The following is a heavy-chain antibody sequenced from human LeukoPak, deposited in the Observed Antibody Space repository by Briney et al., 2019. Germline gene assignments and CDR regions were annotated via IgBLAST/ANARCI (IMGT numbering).Heavy chain of an antibody. D-gene: IGHD1-26*01. CDR3: ATRGEEWELRHFDY. J-gene: IGHJ4*02. CDR1: GYTLTELS. CDR2: FDPEDGET. V-gene: IGHV1-24*01. Sequence: ASVKVSCKVSGYTLTELSMHWVRQAPGKGLEWMGGFDPEDGETIYAQKFQGRVTMTEDTSTDTAYMELSSLRSEDTAVYYCATRGEEWELRHFDYWGQGTLVTVSS.